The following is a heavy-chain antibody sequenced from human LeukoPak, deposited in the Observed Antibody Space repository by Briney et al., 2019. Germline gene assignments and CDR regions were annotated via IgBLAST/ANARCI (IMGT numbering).Heavy chain of an antibody. J-gene: IGHJ4*02. CDR3: ARDLQTTYCSGGSCYGSAVY. V-gene: IGHV3-66*01. CDR2: IYSGGST. Sequence: GGSLRLSCAASGFTVSSNYMSWVRQAPGKGLEWVSVIYSGGSTYYADSVNGRFTISRDNSKNTLYLQMNSLRAEDTAVYYCARDLQTTYCSGGSCYGSAVYWGQGTLVTVSS. D-gene: IGHD2-15*01. CDR1: GFTVSSNY.